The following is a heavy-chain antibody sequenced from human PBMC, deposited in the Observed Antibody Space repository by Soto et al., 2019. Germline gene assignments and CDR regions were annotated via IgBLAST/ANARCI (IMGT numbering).Heavy chain of an antibody. D-gene: IGHD3-3*01. CDR1: GGSISSYY. CDR3: AREDFWSGNYYYYGMDV. J-gene: IGHJ6*02. V-gene: IGHV4-4*07. Sequence: SETLSLTCTVSGGSISSYYWSWIRQPAGKGLEWIGRIYTSGSTNYNPSLKSRVTMSVDTSKNQFSLKLSSVTAADTAVYYCAREDFWSGNYYYYGMDVWGQGTTVTVSS. CDR2: IYTSGST.